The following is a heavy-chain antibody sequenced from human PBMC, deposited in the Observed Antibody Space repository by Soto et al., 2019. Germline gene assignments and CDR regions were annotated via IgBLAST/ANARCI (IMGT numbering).Heavy chain of an antibody. Sequence: ASVKVSCKVSGSTLTELSMHWVRQAPGKGLEWMGGFDPEDGETIYAQKFQGRVTMTEDTSTDTAYMELSSLRSEDTAVYYCATDHIAYYYDSSGYYLVPWCQGTLVTVSS. J-gene: IGHJ5*02. V-gene: IGHV1-24*01. CDR2: FDPEDGET. CDR3: ATDHIAYYYDSSGYYLVP. CDR1: GSTLTELS. D-gene: IGHD3-22*01.